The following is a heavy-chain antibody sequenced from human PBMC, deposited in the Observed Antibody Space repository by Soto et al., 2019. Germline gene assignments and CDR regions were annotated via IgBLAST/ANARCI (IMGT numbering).Heavy chain of an antibody. CDR3: ARIHWTQSSLDY. CDR2: VTHTGTA. V-gene: IGHV4-30-2*01. CDR1: GGSIDSGAYS. J-gene: IGHJ4*02. Sequence: QLQLQESGSRLVKPSETLSLTCAVSGGSIDSGAYSLSWIRQPPGKVLEWIGYVTHTGTAYSIPSLNGRLTLSVDSSQTQFSLKLTSVTAADSAVYYCARIHWTQSSLDYWGRGILVTVSS. D-gene: IGHD6-19*01.